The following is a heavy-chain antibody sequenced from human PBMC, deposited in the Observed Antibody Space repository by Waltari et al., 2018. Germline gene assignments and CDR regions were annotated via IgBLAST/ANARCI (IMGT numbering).Heavy chain of an antibody. V-gene: IGHV3-23*01. J-gene: IGHJ4*02. CDR2: TSASSGTS. CDR3: AKFYGSGSYNNFPDY. Sequence: EVQLLESGGALVQPGGSLRLSCAASGFTFSSYAMSWVRQAPGKGLEGVAGTSASSGTSHYADSVRGRFTISRDNSKNTLYLQMDSLRGEDTAVYYCAKFYGSGSYNNFPDYWGQGTPVTVSS. D-gene: IGHD3-10*01. CDR1: GFTFSSYA.